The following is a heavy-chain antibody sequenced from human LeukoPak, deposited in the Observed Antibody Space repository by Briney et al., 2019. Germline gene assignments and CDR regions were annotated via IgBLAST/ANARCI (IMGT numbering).Heavy chain of an antibody. CDR1: GGTFSSYA. CDR3: ARERDTYYYGSGSYYPSNWFDP. V-gene: IGHV1-69*13. J-gene: IGHJ5*02. Sequence: SVKVSCQASGGTFSSYAISWVRQAPGQGLEWVGGIIPIFGTANYAQKFQGRVTITADESTSTAYMELSSLRSEDTAVYYCARERDTYYYGSGSYYPSNWFDPWGQGTLVTVSS. CDR2: IIPIFGTA. D-gene: IGHD3-10*01.